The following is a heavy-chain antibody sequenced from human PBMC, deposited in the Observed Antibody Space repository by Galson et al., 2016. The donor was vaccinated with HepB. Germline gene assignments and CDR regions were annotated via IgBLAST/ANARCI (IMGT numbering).Heavy chain of an antibody. D-gene: IGHD2-2*02. Sequence: SETLSLTCTVSGGSLRSDYFYWGWIRQPPGKGLEWIGSIYFSGSTHYNPSLRSRVTISVDTSKNQFSLRLTSLTAADTAVYYCARNCSSANCYKTGFDSWGQGSLVTVSS. CDR3: ARNCSSANCYKTGFDS. CDR2: IYFSGST. CDR1: GGSLRSDYFY. V-gene: IGHV4-39*01. J-gene: IGHJ4*02.